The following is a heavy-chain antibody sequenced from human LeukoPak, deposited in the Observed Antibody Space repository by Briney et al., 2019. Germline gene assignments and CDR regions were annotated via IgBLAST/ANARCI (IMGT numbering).Heavy chain of an antibody. CDR1: GGSISSSSYY. D-gene: IGHD2-2*01. CDR3: VTLGYCSSTSCYANWFDP. J-gene: IGHJ5*02. Sequence: SETLSLTCTVSGGSISSSSYYWGWIRQPPGKGLEWIGSIYYSGSTYYNPSLKSRVTTSVDTSKNQFSLKLSSVTAADTAVYYGVTLGYCSSTSCYANWFDPWGQGTLVTVSS. CDR2: IYYSGST. V-gene: IGHV4-39*01.